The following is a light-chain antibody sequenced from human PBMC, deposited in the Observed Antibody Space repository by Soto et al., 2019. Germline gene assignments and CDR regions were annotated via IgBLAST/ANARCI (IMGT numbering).Light chain of an antibody. J-gene: IGKJ1*01. CDR3: QQYSNSPQT. CDR1: QSVSSGY. CDR2: GES. Sequence: VLTQSPGTLSLSPGESATLSCRASQSVSSGYLAWYEQKTCQAPSILIYGESSRATGIPARLSGSGSGTELTLTISRLEPEDFAVYFCQQYSNSPQTFGQGTKVDIK. V-gene: IGKV3-20*01.